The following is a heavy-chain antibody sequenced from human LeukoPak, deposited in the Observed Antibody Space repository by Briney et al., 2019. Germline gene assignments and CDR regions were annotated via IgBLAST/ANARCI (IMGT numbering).Heavy chain of an antibody. J-gene: IGHJ5*02. CDR3: ARDISCSGGSCYRGYNWFDP. Sequence: SVKVSCKASGGTFSNYAISWVRQAPGQGLEWMGGIIPIFGTANYAQKFQGRVTITTDKSTSTPYMELSSLRSEDTAVYYCARDISCSGGSCYRGYNWFDPWGQGTLVTASS. D-gene: IGHD2-15*01. CDR2: IIPIFGTA. V-gene: IGHV1-69*05. CDR1: GGTFSNYA.